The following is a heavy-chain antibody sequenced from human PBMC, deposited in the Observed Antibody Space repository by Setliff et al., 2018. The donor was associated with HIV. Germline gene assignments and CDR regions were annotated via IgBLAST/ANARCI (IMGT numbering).Heavy chain of an antibody. CDR2: IYYNGST. CDR1: GGSISSYY. Sequence: PSETLSLTCTVSGGSISSYYLSWIRQPPGKGLEWIAYIYYNGSTNSNPSLKSRLTMLVDTSKNQFSLKLSSVTAADTAVYYCASDSRVYYGGNSDAFVIWGQGIMVTVSS. V-gene: IGHV4-59*12. CDR3: ASDSRVYYGGNSDAFVI. J-gene: IGHJ3*02. D-gene: IGHD4-17*01.